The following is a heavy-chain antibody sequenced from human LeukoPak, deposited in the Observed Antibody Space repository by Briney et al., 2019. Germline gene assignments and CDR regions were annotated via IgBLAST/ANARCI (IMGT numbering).Heavy chain of an antibody. J-gene: IGHJ4*02. V-gene: IGHV3-21*01. CDR3: ARDPGNWNHEY. D-gene: IGHD1-14*01. CDR2: ISSSSSYI. CDR1: GFTFSSYS. Sequence: GGSLRLSCAASGFTFSSYSMNWVRQAPGKGLEWVSSISSSSSYIYYADSVKGRFTISRDDAKNSLYLQMNSLRAEDTAVYYCARDPGNWNHEYWGQGTLVTVSS.